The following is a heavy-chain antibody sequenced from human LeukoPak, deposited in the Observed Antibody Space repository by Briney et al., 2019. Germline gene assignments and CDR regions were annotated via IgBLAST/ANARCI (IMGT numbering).Heavy chain of an antibody. J-gene: IGHJ6*02. V-gene: IGHV1-2*02. CDR2: INPNSGGT. CDR3: ARDLSRWLARQSYYYYGMDV. CDR1: GYTFTGYY. D-gene: IGHD6-19*01. Sequence: ASVKVSCKASGYTFTGYYMHWVRQAPGQGLEWMGWINPNSGGTNYAQKFQGRVTMTRDTSISTAYMELSRLRSDDTAVYYCARDLSRWLARQSYYYYGMDVWGQGTTVTVSS.